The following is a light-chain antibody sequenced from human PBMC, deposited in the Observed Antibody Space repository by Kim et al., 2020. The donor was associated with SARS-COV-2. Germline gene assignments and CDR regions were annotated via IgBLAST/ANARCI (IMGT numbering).Light chain of an antibody. J-gene: IGLJ1*01. CDR1: KLGDKY. V-gene: IGLV3-1*01. CDR2: QDS. Sequence: SVSPGQTARSTCSGDKLGDKYACWYQQKPGQSPVLVIYQDSKRPSGIPERFSGSNSGNTATLTISGTQAMDEADYYCQAWDSSTEVFGTGTKVTVL. CDR3: QAWDSSTEV.